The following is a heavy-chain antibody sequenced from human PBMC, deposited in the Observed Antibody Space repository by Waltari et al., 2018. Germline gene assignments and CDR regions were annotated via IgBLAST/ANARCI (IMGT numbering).Heavy chain of an antibody. Sequence: QAHLVLSGAELKKPGASVKVSCKASGYTFNAFYIHWVRKAPGQGPEWLGWIHPHIGATRYARQFQGRVTLTADRAIDTAYMELNSLKSDDTAMYYCAREGDYGSYFEFGGQGTLVTVSS. D-gene: IGHD4-17*01. CDR1: GYTFNAFY. V-gene: IGHV1-2*02. CDR2: IHPHIGAT. J-gene: IGHJ4*02. CDR3: AREGDYGSYFEF.